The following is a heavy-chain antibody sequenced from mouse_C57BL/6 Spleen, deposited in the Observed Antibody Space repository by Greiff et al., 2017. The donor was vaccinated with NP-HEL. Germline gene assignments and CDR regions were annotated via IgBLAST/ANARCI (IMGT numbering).Heavy chain of an antibody. CDR2: IRNKANGYTT. Sequence: EVKVVESGGGLVQPGGSLSLSCAASGFTFTDYYMSWVRQPPGKALEWLGFIRNKANGYTTEYSASVKGRFTISRDNSQSILYLQMNALRAEDSATYYCARLEGRAMDYWGQGTSVTVSS. D-gene: IGHD3-3*01. CDR1: GFTFTDYY. CDR3: ARLEGRAMDY. J-gene: IGHJ4*01. V-gene: IGHV7-3*01.